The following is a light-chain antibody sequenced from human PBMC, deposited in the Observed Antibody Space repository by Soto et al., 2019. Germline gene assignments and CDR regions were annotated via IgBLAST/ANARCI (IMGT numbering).Light chain of an antibody. Sequence: QSVLTQPPSASGSPGQRVTISCSGSSSNIGGETVNWYQQVPGTAPKLLIYGKTQRPSGVPDRFAGSTSGTSVSLAISGLPSEDEADYYCAAWDDRLNGWVFGGGTKLTVL. J-gene: IGLJ3*02. V-gene: IGLV1-44*01. CDR3: AAWDDRLNGWV. CDR1: SSNIGGET. CDR2: GKT.